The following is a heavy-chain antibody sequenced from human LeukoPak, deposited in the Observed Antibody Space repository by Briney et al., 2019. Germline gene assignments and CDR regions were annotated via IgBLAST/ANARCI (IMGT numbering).Heavy chain of an antibody. CDR3: ARALRGRQFDY. Sequence: SESLSLTCAVYGGSFSSYYWSWVRQPPGKGLEWIGEINNSGSTNYNPSLKTRVTRSVDTSKNQFYLKLSSVTAADTAVYSCARALRGRQFDYWGQGTLVTVSS. CDR1: GGSFSSYY. V-gene: IGHV4-34*01. J-gene: IGHJ4*02. CDR2: INNSGST.